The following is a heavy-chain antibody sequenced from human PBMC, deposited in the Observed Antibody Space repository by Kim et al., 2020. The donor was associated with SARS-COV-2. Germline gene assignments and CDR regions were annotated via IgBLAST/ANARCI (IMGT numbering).Heavy chain of an antibody. CDR1: GFTFSSYG. J-gene: IGHJ6*01. V-gene: IGHV3-33*08. Sequence: GGSLRLSCAASGFTFSSYGMHWVRQAPGKGLEWVADINYDGSDKNYADSVKGRFTISRDNAKNSLYLQMNSLRAEDTAVYYCARELGDGSSRGGVYFDYG. CDR3: ARELGDGSSRGGVYFDYG. D-gene: IGHD6-19*01. CDR2: INYDGSDK.